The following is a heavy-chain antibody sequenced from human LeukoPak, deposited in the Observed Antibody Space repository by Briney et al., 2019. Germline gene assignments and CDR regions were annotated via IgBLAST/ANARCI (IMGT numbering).Heavy chain of an antibody. V-gene: IGHV3-30-3*01. D-gene: IGHD6-13*01. CDR3: NAAGTFDY. CDR2: ISYDGSNK. Sequence: TGGSLRLSCAASGLTFSSYAMHWVRQAPGKGLEWVAVISYDGSNKYYADSVKGRFTISRDNSKNTLYLQMNSLRAEDTAVYYCNAAGTFDYWGQGTLVTVSS. CDR1: GLTFSSYA. J-gene: IGHJ4*02.